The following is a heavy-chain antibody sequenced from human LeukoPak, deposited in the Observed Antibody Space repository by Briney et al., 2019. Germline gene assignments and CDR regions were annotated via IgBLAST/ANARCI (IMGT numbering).Heavy chain of an antibody. CDR1: GFTFSSYS. J-gene: IGHJ4*02. Sequence: GGSLRLSCAASGFTFSSYSMNWVRQAPGKGLEWVAVIWYDGSNKYYADSVKGRFTISRDNAKNSLYLQMNSLRAEDTAVYYCARDTPDSGSYYGNWGQGTLVTVSS. D-gene: IGHD1-26*01. V-gene: IGHV3-33*08. CDR2: IWYDGSNK. CDR3: ARDTPDSGSYYGN.